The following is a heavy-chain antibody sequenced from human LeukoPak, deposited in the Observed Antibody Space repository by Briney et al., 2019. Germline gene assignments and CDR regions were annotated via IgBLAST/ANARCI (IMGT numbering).Heavy chain of an antibody. CDR1: GFTFSSYG. D-gene: IGHD2-2*01. CDR3: AKDLGFVVVPWGQPLPPENDAFDI. Sequence: PGGSLRLSCAASGFTFSSYGMHWVRQAPGKGLEWVAVISYDGSNKYYADSVKGRFTISRDNSKNTLYLQMNSLRAEDTAVYYCAKDLGFVVVPWGQPLPPENDAFDIWGQGTMVTVSS. V-gene: IGHV3-30*18. J-gene: IGHJ3*02. CDR2: ISYDGSNK.